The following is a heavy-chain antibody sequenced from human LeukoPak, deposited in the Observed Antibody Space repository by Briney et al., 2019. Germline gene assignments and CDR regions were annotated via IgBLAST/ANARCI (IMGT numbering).Heavy chain of an antibody. D-gene: IGHD2-15*01. Sequence: PGGSLRLSCAASGFTFSSYSMNWVRQAPGKGLEWVSSISSSSSYIYYADSVKGRFTISRDNAKNSLYLQMNSLRAEDTAVYYCARDGGGVVVVVAATTETGMDVWGKGTTVTVSS. CDR1: GFTFSSYS. V-gene: IGHV3-21*01. J-gene: IGHJ6*04. CDR2: ISSSSSYI. CDR3: ARDGGGVVVVVAATTETGMDV.